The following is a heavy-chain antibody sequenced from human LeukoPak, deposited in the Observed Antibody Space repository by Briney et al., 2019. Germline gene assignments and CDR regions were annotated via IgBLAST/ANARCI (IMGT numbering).Heavy chain of an antibody. Sequence: SETLSLTCAVYRGSFSGYYWSWIRQPPGKGLEWIGEINHSGSTNYNPSLKSRVTISVDTSKNQFSLKLSSVTAADTAVYYCARRRILPVRGGISWFDPWGQGSLVTVS. CDR1: RGSFSGYY. V-gene: IGHV4-34*01. CDR2: INHSGST. D-gene: IGHD3-10*01. J-gene: IGHJ5*02. CDR3: ARRRILPVRGGISWFDP.